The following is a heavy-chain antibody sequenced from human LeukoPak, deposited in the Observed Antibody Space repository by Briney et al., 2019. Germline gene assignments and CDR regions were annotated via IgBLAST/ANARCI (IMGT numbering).Heavy chain of an antibody. Sequence: PSETLSLTCTVSGGSISSYYWSWIRQPPGKGLEWIGYIYYSGSTNYNPPLKSRVTISVDTSKNQFSLKLSSVTAADTAVYYCARQGGSYTSYYFDYWGQGTLVTVSS. CDR1: GGSISSYY. V-gene: IGHV4-59*08. CDR3: ARQGGSYTSYYFDY. CDR2: IYYSGST. D-gene: IGHD1-26*01. J-gene: IGHJ4*02.